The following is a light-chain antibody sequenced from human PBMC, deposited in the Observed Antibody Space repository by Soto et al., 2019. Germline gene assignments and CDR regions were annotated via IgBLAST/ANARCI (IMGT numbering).Light chain of an antibody. CDR2: KAS. V-gene: IGKV1-5*03. CDR3: QQYNSYPWT. CDR1: QTISSW. J-gene: IGKJ1*01. Sequence: DIQMTQSPSTLSASVGDRVTITCRASQTISSWLAWFQQKPGKAPKVLIYKASSLESGVPSRFSGRGSGTEFTITISSLQPDDFANYYCQQYNSYPWTFGQGTKVEIK.